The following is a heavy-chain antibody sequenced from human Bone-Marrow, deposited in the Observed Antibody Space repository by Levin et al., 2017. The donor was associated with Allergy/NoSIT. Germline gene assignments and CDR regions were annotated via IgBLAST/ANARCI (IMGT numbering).Heavy chain of an antibody. V-gene: IGHV3-23*01. CDR2: LSGSGDST. J-gene: IGHJ6*02. CDR3: AKVLYSSGWYYGMDV. D-gene: IGHD6-19*01. Sequence: GGSLRLSCAASGFTFSSYAMSWVRQAPGKGLEWVSALSGSGDSTYYADSVKGRFTIYRDNSKNTLYLQMNSLRAEDTAVYYCAKVLYSSGWYYGMDVWGQGTTVTVSS. CDR1: GFTFSSYA.